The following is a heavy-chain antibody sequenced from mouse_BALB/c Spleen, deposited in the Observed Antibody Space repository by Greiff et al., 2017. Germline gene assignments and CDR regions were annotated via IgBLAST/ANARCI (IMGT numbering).Heavy chain of an antibody. CDR3: ARSLLGDY. V-gene: IGHV14-3*02. CDR2: IDPANGNT. J-gene: IGHJ2*01. D-gene: IGHD4-1*01. CDR1: GFNIKDTY. Sequence: EVKLVESGAELVKPGASVKLSCTASGFNIKDTYMHWVKQRPEQGLEWIGRIDPANGNTKYDPKFQGKATITADTSSNTAYLQLSSLTSEDTAVYYCARSLLGDYWGQGTTLTVSS.